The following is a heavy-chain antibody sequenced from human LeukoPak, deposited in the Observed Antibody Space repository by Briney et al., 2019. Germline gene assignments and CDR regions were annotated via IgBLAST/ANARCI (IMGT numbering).Heavy chain of an antibody. J-gene: IGHJ4*02. CDR1: GFTFSNYW. CDR3: ARESTYSYAYALDY. CDR2: MKQDGSEI. D-gene: IGHD5-18*01. V-gene: IGHV3-7*01. Sequence: GGSLRLSCAASGFTFSNYWMSWVRQAPGKGLEWVANMKQDGSEIYYVDSVKGRFTISRDNADNSLYLQMNSLRAEDTAVYYCARESTYSYAYALDYWGQGTLVIVSS.